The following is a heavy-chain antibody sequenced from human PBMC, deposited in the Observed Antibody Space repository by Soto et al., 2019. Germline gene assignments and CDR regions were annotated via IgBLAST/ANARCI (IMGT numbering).Heavy chain of an antibody. CDR1: GFTFSSYW. D-gene: IGHD1-26*01. Sequence: GGSLRLSCAASGFTFSSYWMSWVRQAPGKGLEWVANIKQDGSEKYYVDSVKGRFTISRDNAKNSLYLQMNSLRAEDTAVYYCARYPQVGAIEGDAFDIWGQGTMVTVSS. V-gene: IGHV3-7*01. J-gene: IGHJ3*02. CDR2: IKQDGSEK. CDR3: ARYPQVGAIEGDAFDI.